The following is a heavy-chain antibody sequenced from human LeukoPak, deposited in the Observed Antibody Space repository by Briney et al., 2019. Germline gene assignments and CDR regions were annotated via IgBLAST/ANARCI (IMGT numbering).Heavy chain of an antibody. Sequence: GGSLRLSCAASGFTFSSYAMSWVRQAPGRGLEWVSVISDSGADTSYADSGKGRFTISRDNSKNSLYLQMNSLRAEDTAVYYCAKESSGGWYFDYWGQGTLVTVSS. CDR1: GFTFSSYA. CDR2: ISDSGADT. CDR3: AKESSGGWYFDY. J-gene: IGHJ4*02. V-gene: IGHV3-23*01. D-gene: IGHD6-19*01.